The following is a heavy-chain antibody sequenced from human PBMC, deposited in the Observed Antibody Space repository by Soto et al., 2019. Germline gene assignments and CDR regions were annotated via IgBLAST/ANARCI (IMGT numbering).Heavy chain of an antibody. CDR2: VNPSGGGT. D-gene: IGHD2-21*02. CDR3: AREREVVTATI. J-gene: IGHJ4*02. CDR1: GDSFTSYY. Sequence: QVQLVQSGAEVKKPGASVKVSCNTSGDSFTSYYMHWVRQAPGQRLEWMGTVNPSGGGTFYAQKFQGRVIMTSDTSTSTVYMELSSLRSEDTAIYYCAREREVVTATIWGQGTRVTVSS. V-gene: IGHV1-46*01.